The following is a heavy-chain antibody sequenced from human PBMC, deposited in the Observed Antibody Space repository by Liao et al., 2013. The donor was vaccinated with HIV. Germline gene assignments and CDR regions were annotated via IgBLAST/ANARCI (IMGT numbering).Heavy chain of an antibody. CDR2: IDTSGST. CDR3: ARVSGHKGIAVAGLYWYFDL. V-gene: IGHV4-4*07. D-gene: IGHD6-19*01. CDR1: GGSTSSYY. Sequence: QVQLQESGPGLVKPSETLSLTCTVSGGSTSSYYWSWIRQPAGKGLEWIGRIDTSGSTNYNPSLKSRLTMSVDTSKNQFSLKLRFVTAADTAVYYCARVSGHKGIAVAGLYWYFDLWAVAPWSLSPQ. J-gene: IGHJ2*01.